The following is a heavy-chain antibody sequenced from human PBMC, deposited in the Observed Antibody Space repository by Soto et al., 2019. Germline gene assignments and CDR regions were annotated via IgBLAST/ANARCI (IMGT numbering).Heavy chain of an antibody. J-gene: IGHJ6*02. CDR3: TTVPDIVLVPAEGGRRGDYYGMDV. D-gene: IGHD2-2*01. CDR1: GFTFSNAW. V-gene: IGHV3-15*07. Sequence: PGGSLRLSCAASGFTFSNAWMNWVRQAPGKGLEWVGRIKSKTDGGTTDYAAPVKGRFTISRDDSKNTLYLQMNSLKTEDTAVYYCTTVPDIVLVPAEGGRRGDYYGMDVWGQGTTVPVSS. CDR2: IKSKTDGGTT.